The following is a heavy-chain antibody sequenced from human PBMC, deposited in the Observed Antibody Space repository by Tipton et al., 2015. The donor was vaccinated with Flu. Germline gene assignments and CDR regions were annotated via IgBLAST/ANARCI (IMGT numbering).Heavy chain of an antibody. V-gene: IGHV3-23*01. J-gene: IGHJ4*02. CDR2: ISGSGANT. D-gene: IGHD2-21*01. Sequence: LSLTCAASGFTFSSYAMSWVRQAPGKGLEWISGISGSGANTYYADSVKGRFTISRDNSKNTLYLQMNSLRAEDTAVYYCAKESPAIGPYDYWGQGTLVTVSS. CDR3: AKESPAIGPYDY. CDR1: GFTFSSYA.